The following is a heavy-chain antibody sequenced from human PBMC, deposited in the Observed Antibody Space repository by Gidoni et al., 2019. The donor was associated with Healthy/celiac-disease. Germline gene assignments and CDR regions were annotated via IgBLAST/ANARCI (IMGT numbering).Heavy chain of an antibody. Sequence: QVQLVQSGAEVKKPGSSVKVSCKASGGTFSRYAISWVRQAPGQGLEWMGGIIPIFGTANYAQKFQGRVTITADKSTSTAYMELSSLRSEDTAVYYCARNDITMVRGVIGYYYYGMDVWGQGTTVTVSS. V-gene: IGHV1-69*06. CDR1: GGTFSRYA. J-gene: IGHJ6*02. CDR2: IIPIFGTA. CDR3: ARNDITMVRGVIGYYYYGMDV. D-gene: IGHD3-10*01.